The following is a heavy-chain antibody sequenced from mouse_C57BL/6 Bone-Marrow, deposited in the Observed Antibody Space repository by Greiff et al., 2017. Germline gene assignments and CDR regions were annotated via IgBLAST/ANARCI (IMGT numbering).Heavy chain of an antibody. CDR2: IDPSDSET. Sequence: QVQLQQPGAELVRPGSSVKLSCKASGYTFTSYWMHWVKQRPIQGLEWIGNIDPSDSETHYNQKFKDKATLTVDKSSSTAYMQLSSLTSEDSAVYYGAIWNWKVYYTMDYWGQGTSVTVSS. CDR1: GYTFTSYW. D-gene: IGHD4-1*01. V-gene: IGHV1-52*01. J-gene: IGHJ4*01. CDR3: AIWNWKVYYTMDY.